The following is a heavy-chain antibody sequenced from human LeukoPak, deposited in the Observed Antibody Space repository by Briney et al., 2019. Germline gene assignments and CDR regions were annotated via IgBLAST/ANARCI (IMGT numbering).Heavy chain of an antibody. CDR3: ARGMYYYGSGSSFDN. CDR1: GFTFSSYN. V-gene: IGHV3-21*01. J-gene: IGHJ4*02. D-gene: IGHD3-10*01. CDR2: ISSSRSYI. Sequence: PGGSLRLSCAASGFTFSSYNMNWVRQAPGKGLEWVSSISSSRSYIYYADSVKGRFTISRDNAKNSLYLQMNSLRAQDTAVYYCARGMYYYGSGSSFDNWGQGTLVTVSS.